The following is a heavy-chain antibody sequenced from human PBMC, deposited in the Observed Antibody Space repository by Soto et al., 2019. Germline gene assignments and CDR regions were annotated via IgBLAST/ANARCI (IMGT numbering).Heavy chain of an antibody. J-gene: IGHJ5*02. V-gene: IGHV4-59*08. CDR1: GGSISSYY. CDR3: ARRYCSSTRCSNWFDP. D-gene: IGHD2-2*01. Sequence: QVQLQESGPGLVKPSETLSLTCTVFGGSISSYYWSWIRQPPGRGLEWIGYIYYSGSTNYNPALKSRLTTTVDTSKNQFSLKLSSVTAADTAVYYCARRYCSSTRCSNWFDPWGQGTLVTVST. CDR2: IYYSGST.